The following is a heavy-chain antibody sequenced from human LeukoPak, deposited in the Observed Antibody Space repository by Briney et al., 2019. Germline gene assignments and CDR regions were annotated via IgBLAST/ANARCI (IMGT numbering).Heavy chain of an antibody. CDR1: GFTFSSYE. Sequence: GGSLRLSCAASGFTFSSYEMNWVRQAPGKGLEWVSYISSSGSTIYYADSVKGRFTISRDNAKNSLYLQMNSLRAEDTAVYYCARDVLQLWPPNWFDPWGQGTLVTVSS. CDR2: ISSSGSTI. CDR3: ARDVLQLWPPNWFDP. J-gene: IGHJ5*02. D-gene: IGHD5-18*01. V-gene: IGHV3-48*03.